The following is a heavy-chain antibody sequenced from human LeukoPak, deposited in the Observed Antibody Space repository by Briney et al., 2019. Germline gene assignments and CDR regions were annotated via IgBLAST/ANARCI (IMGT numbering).Heavy chain of an antibody. CDR2: IYSGGST. J-gene: IGHJ3*02. V-gene: IGHV3-66*01. CDR1: GFTVSSNY. CDR3: ARGGGAEAFDI. D-gene: IGHD2-21*01. Sequence: GGSLRLSCAASGFTVSSNYMSWVRQAPGKGLEWVSVIYSGGSTNYADSVKGRFTISRDNSKDTLYLQMNSLRVEDTAVYYCARGGGAEAFDIWGQGTMVTVSS.